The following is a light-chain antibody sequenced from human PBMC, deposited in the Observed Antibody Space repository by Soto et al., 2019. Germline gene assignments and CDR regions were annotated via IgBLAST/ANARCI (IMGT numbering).Light chain of an antibody. J-gene: IGKJ2*01. CDR3: QQYNSFLYT. Sequence: DIPMTQSPSTLSASIGDRVTITCRASQSISGWLAWYQQKPGKAPKLLIYDASSLQSGVPSRFSGSGSGTEFTLTISSLQPDDFATYYCQQYNSFLYTFGQGTKLEIK. CDR2: DAS. CDR1: QSISGW. V-gene: IGKV1-5*01.